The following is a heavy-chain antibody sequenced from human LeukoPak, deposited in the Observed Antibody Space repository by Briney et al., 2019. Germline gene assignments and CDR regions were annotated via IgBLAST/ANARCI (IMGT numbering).Heavy chain of an antibody. CDR3: ARDRGDYGSSDF. V-gene: IGHV4-4*07. Sequence: SETLSLTCTVSGGSISSYFWSWLRQPAGKGLEWIGRIHGGGRTNHNPSLKSRVTMSVDTSKKQFSLELSSVTAADTAVYYCARDRGDYGSSDFWGQGTLVTVSS. D-gene: IGHD2-21*02. CDR2: IHGGGRT. CDR1: GGSISSYF. J-gene: IGHJ4*02.